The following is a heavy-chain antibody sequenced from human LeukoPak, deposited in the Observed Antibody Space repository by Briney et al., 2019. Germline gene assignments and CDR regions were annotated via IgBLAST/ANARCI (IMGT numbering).Heavy chain of an antibody. CDR2: ISYSGST. D-gene: IGHD5-18*01. Sequence: PSETLSLTCTVSGEALTSYYWSWIRQPPGEGLEWIGYISYSGSTNYNPSPKSRVTISVDTSKNQFSLKLDSVTAADTAVYYCARDLYSYGSGSFDYWGQGTLVTVSS. CDR3: ARDLYSYGSGSFDY. J-gene: IGHJ4*02. CDR1: GEALTSYY. V-gene: IGHV4-59*01.